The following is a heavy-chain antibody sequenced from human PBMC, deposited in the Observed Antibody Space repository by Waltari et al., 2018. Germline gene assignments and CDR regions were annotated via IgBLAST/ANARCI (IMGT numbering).Heavy chain of an antibody. CDR3: ARDALGYCSSTSCLGAFDI. CDR2: IYYSGST. V-gene: IGHV4-59*01. Sequence: QVQLQESGPGLVKPSETLSLTCTVSGGSISSYYWSWIRQPPGKGLEWIGYIYYSGSTNYNPSLKSRVTISVDTSKNQFSLKLSSVTAADTAVYYCARDALGYCSSTSCLGAFDIWGQGTMVTVSS. CDR1: GGSISSYY. D-gene: IGHD2-2*01. J-gene: IGHJ3*02.